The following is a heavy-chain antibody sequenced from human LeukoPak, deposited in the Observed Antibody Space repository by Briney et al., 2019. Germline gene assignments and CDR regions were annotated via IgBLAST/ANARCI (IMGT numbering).Heavy chain of an antibody. V-gene: IGHV4-59*01. CDR3: ARDRYCIGGICYSGRFDP. CDR2: MYYSGST. J-gene: IGHJ5*02. CDR1: GGSMNDYY. D-gene: IGHD2-15*01. Sequence: PSETLSLTCTVSGGSMNDYYWSWIRQPPGKGLEWIGYMYYSGSTNYNPSLKSPVSISIDTSKNQFSLKLSSVTAADTAVYYCARDRYCIGGICYSGRFDPWGRGTLVTVSS.